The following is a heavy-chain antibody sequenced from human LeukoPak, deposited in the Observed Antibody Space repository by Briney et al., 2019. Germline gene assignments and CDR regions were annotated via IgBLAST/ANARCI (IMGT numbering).Heavy chain of an antibody. CDR2: ISSSSSTI. Sequence: GGSLRLSCEVSGFTFSSYSMHWVRQAPGKGLEWVSYISSSSSTILYADSVKGRLTISRDNAKNSLYLQMNSLRAEDTAVYYCAREPYSSGYSHYYYMDVWGKGTTVTVSS. V-gene: IGHV3-48*01. CDR1: GFTFSSYS. J-gene: IGHJ6*03. D-gene: IGHD6-19*01. CDR3: AREPYSSGYSHYYYMDV.